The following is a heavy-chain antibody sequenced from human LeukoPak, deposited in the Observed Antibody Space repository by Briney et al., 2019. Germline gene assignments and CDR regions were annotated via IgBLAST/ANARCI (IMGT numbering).Heavy chain of an antibody. CDR3: ARVIADYDILTGYYY. J-gene: IGHJ4*02. Sequence: GGSLRLSCAASGFTFSSYWMSWVRQAPGKGLEWAANIKQDGSEKYYVDSVKGRFTISRDNAKNSLYLQMNSLRAEDTAVYYCARVIADYDILTGYYYWGQGTLVTVSS. V-gene: IGHV3-7*01. CDR2: IKQDGSEK. CDR1: GFTFSSYW. D-gene: IGHD3-9*01.